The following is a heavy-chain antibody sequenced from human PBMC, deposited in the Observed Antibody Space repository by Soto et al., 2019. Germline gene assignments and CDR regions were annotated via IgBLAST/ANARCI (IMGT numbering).Heavy chain of an antibody. CDR2: MSPKTANT. D-gene: IGHD7-27*01. J-gene: IGHJ5*01. CDR1: GYTFTSYD. Sequence: GASVTVSCKASGYTFTSYDINWVRQTAGQGLEWMGWMSPKTANTGYAQKFQDRVTMTRSTSISTAYMELSSLTSEDTAVYYCTGGPPNWGFDSWGQGTPVTGSS. V-gene: IGHV1-8*01. CDR3: TGGPPNWGFDS.